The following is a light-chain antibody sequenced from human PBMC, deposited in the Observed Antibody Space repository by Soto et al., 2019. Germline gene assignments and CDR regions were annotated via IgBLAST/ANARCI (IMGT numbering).Light chain of an antibody. CDR3: WSYTTSDMWV. Sequence: QSVLTQPPSVSGAPGQRVTISCTGSSSNIGAGYDVHWYQQLPGTAPKLLIYGSSNRPSEVPDRFSGSKSGTSASLAITGLQAEDEADYYCWSYTTSDMWVFGGGTKLTVL. CDR2: GSS. V-gene: IGLV1-40*01. CDR1: SSNIGAGYD. J-gene: IGLJ3*02.